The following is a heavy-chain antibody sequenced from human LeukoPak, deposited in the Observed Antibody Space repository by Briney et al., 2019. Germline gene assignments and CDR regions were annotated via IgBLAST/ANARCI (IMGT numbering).Heavy chain of an antibody. J-gene: IGHJ4*02. CDR3: ARDSYSKNDY. CDR1: GFTFDDYG. V-gene: IGHV3-21*01. D-gene: IGHD4-11*01. Sequence: PGGSLRLSCAASGFTFDDYGMSWVRQAPGKGLEWVSSISSSSAYIHYADSVKGRFTISRDNAQNSLYLQMNSLRVEDTAVYFCARDSYSKNDYWGQGTLVTVSS. CDR2: ISSSSAYI.